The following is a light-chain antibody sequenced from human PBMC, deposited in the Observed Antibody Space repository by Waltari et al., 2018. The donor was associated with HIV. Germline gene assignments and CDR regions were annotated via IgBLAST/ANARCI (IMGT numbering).Light chain of an antibody. V-gene: IGLV1-47*01. CDR1: SSNLALYN. CDR2: RDN. J-gene: IGLJ2*01. Sequence: QSVLTQPPSASGTPGQRVTIPCSGGSSNLALYNVYWYQQFPGTAPKLLIYRDNQRPPGVPDRFSVSKSGTSASLVISGLRSEDEADYYCAAWDDRLSGLFGGGTKVTVL. CDR3: AAWDDRLSGL.